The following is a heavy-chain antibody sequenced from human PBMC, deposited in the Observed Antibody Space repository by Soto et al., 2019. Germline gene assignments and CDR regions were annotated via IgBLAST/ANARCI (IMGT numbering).Heavy chain of an antibody. V-gene: IGHV4-31*03. CDR2: IYYSGST. CDR1: GGSISSGGYY. D-gene: IGHD3-22*01. Sequence: QVQLQESGPGLVKPSQTLSLTCTVSGGSISSGGYYWSWIRQHPGKGLEWIGYIYYSGSTYYNPSLQSRVTISVDTSKNQFSLKLSSVTAADTAVYYCARGDDYYDSSGYYGHNWFDPWGQGTLVTVSS. J-gene: IGHJ5*02. CDR3: ARGDDYYDSSGYYGHNWFDP.